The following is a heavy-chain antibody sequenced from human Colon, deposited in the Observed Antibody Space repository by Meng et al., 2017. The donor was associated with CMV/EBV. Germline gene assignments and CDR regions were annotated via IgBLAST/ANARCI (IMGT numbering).Heavy chain of an antibody. CDR2: IYPGDSDT. D-gene: IGHD2-2*01. J-gene: IGHJ4*02. V-gene: IGHV5-51*01. CDR3: ARQYCSSTSCYEGNFDY. CDR1: GYSFTSYW. Sequence: GESLKISCKGSGYSFTSYWIGWVRQMPGKGLEWMGIIYPGDSDTRYSPSFQGQVTTSADKSISTAYLQWSSLKASDTAMYYCARQYCSSTSCYEGNFDYWGQGTLVTVSS.